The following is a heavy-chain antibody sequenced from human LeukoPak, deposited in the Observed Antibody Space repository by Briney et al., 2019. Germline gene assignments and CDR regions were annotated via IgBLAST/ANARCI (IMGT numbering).Heavy chain of an antibody. CDR1: GFTFSSYS. CDR2: ISSSSYI. J-gene: IGHJ4*02. D-gene: IGHD1-7*01. V-gene: IGHV3-21*01. CDR3: ARSDGTDAHFDY. Sequence: GGSLRLSCAASGFTFSSYSMNWVRQAPGKGLEWVSSISSSSYIYYADSVKGRFTISRDNAKNSLYLQMNSLRAEDSAVYYCARSDGTDAHFDYWGRGTLVTVSS.